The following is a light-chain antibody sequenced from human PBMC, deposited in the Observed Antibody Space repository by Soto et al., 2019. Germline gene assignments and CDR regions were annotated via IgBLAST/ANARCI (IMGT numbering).Light chain of an antibody. J-gene: IGKJ4*01. CDR3: QQVNGYLST. CDR1: QGISSY. V-gene: IGKV1-9*01. CDR2: HAS. Sequence: IQLTQSPSSLSASVGERVTITCRASQGISSYLAWYQQKPGKAPNLLIYHASTLHSGVPSRFSGGGSGTDFTLTISSLQPEDFATYYCQQVNGYLSTFGGGTKVDIK.